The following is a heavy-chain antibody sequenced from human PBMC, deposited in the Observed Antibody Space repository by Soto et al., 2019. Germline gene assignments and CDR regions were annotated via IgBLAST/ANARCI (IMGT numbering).Heavy chain of an antibody. D-gene: IGHD5-12*01. CDR1: GYTFTTYG. Sequence: QVQLVQSGAEVKKVGASVKVSCQAPGYTFTTYGISWVRQAPGQGPEWMGWISAYNGDTNYAQKFQGRVTMTTDTSTSTAYMELRSLTSDDTALYYCARMSRGLPDYWGQGTLVTVSS. V-gene: IGHV1-18*01. J-gene: IGHJ4*02. CDR3: ARMSRGLPDY. CDR2: ISAYNGDT.